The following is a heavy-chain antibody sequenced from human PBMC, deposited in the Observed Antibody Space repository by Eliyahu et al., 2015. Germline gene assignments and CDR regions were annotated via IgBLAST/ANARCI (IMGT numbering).Heavy chain of an antibody. V-gene: IGHV4-34*01. CDR1: GGSFSGYY. CDR2: INHSGST. D-gene: IGHD6-19*01. CDR3: ARGLKPRYSSGWYDVRQPTNSGPVDY. J-gene: IGHJ4*02. Sequence: QVQLQQWGAGLLKPSETLSLTCAVYGGSFSGYYWSWIXQPPGKGLEWIGEINHSGSTNYNPSLKSRVTISVDTSKNQFSLKLSSVTAADTAVYYCARGLKPRYSSGWYDVRQPTNSGPVDYWGQGTLVTVSS.